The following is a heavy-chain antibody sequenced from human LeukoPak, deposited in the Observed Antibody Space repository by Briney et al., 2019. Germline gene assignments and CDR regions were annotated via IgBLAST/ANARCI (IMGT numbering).Heavy chain of an antibody. Sequence: SETLSLTCTVSGGSISSYYWSWIRQPPGKGLEWIGYIYYSGSTNCNPSLKSRVTISVDTSKNRFSLKLSSVTAADTAVYYCARHLPTYYYDSSGYYPVAFDIWGQGTMVTVSS. CDR1: GGSISSYY. CDR2: IYYSGST. D-gene: IGHD3-22*01. J-gene: IGHJ3*02. CDR3: ARHLPTYYYDSSGYYPVAFDI. V-gene: IGHV4-59*08.